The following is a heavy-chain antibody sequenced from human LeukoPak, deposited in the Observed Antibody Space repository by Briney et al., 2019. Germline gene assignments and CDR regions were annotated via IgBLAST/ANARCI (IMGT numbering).Heavy chain of an antibody. CDR1: GGSFSGYY. D-gene: IGHD2-15*01. Sequence: SETLSPTCAVYGGSFSGYYWSWIRQPPGKGLEWIGEINHSGSTNYNPSLKSRATISVDTSKNQFSLKLSSVTAADTAVYYCARGLRYCSGGSCYWRDYYYYMDVWGKGTTVTVPS. CDR2: INHSGST. V-gene: IGHV4-34*01. CDR3: ARGLRYCSGGSCYWRDYYYYMDV. J-gene: IGHJ6*03.